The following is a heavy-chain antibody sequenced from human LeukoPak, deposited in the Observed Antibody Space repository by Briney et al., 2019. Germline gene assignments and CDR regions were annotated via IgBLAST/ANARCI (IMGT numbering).Heavy chain of an antibody. CDR3: ARDPPGDCSSTSCYLFDY. CDR1: GYSISSGYY. CDR2: IYHSGST. Sequence: SETLSLTCTVSGYSISSGYYWGWIRQPPGKGLEWIGSIYHSGSTYYNPSLKSRVTISVDTSKNQFSLKLSSVTAADTAVYYCARDPPGDCSSTSCYLFDYWGQGTLVTVSS. V-gene: IGHV4-38-2*02. J-gene: IGHJ4*02. D-gene: IGHD2-2*01.